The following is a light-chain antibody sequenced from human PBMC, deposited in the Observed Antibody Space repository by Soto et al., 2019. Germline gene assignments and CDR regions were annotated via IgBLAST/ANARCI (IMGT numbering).Light chain of an antibody. CDR1: QSVSNK. CDR3: QQSYSTPHT. J-gene: IGKJ5*01. CDR2: DTS. Sequence: EIVMTQSPATLSVSPGERVTLSCRASQSVSNKLGWYQHKPGQAPRLLIYDTSTRAAGTPARFTGSGSGTDFTLTISSLQSEDFATYYCQQSYSTPHTFGQGTRLEIK. V-gene: IGKV3-15*01.